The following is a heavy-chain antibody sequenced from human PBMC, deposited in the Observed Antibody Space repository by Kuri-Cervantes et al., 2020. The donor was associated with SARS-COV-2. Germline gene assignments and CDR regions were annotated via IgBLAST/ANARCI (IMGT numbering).Heavy chain of an antibody. CDR1: GFTFSSYW. CDR2: ISSSSSYI. Sequence: LSLTCAASGFTFSSYWMSWVRQAPGKGLEWVSSISSSSSYIYCADSVKGRFTISRDNAKNSLYLQMNSLRAEDTAVYYCASRPPPGELGELRVSGMWSDAFDIWGQGTMVTVSS. J-gene: IGHJ3*02. V-gene: IGHV3-21*01. CDR3: ASRPPPGELGELRVSGMWSDAFDI. D-gene: IGHD1-26*01.